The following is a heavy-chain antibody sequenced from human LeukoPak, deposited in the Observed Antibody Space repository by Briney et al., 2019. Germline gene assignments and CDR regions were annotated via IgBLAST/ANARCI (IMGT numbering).Heavy chain of an antibody. CDR2: INPSGSST. CDR3: AREPYHSSGYCSGGSCYHEYYYGMDV. D-gene: IGHD2-15*01. CDR1: GYTFTSYY. Sequence: ASVKVSCKASGYTFTSYYMHWVRQAPGQGLEWMGIINPSGSSTSYAQKFQGRVTMTRDTSTSTVYMELSSLRSEDTAVYYCAREPYHSSGYCSGGSCYHEYYYGMDVWGQGTTVTVSS. J-gene: IGHJ6*02. V-gene: IGHV1-46*01.